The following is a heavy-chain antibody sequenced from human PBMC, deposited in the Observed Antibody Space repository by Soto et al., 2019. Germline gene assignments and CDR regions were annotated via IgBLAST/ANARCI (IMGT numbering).Heavy chain of an antibody. CDR2: INHSGST. V-gene: IGHV4-34*01. J-gene: IGHJ5*02. Sequence: QVQLQQWGAGLLKPSETLSLTCAVYGGSFSGYYWSWIRQPPGKGLEWIGEINHSGSTNYNPSLKSRVTISVDTSKNQFSLKLSSVTGADTAVYYCARDGRYGRYGSSTSCPRGCWCDPWGQGTLVTVSS. D-gene: IGHD2-2*01. CDR1: GGSFSGYY. CDR3: ARDGRYGRYGSSTSCPRGCWCDP.